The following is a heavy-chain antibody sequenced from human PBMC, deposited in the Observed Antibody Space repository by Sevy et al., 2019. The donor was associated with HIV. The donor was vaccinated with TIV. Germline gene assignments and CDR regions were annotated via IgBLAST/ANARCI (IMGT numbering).Heavy chain of an antibody. J-gene: IGHJ6*03. Sequence: GGSLRLSCAASGFTFSSYAMSWVRQAPGKGLEWLSAISGSGGSTYYADTVKGRFTISRDNSKNTLYLQMKSLRAEATAVYYCAKDGYRPSVGDENYYYYYMDVWGKGTTVTVSS. D-gene: IGHD6-13*01. CDR1: GFTFSSYA. CDR3: AKDGYRPSVGDENYYYYYMDV. V-gene: IGHV3-23*01. CDR2: ISGSGGST.